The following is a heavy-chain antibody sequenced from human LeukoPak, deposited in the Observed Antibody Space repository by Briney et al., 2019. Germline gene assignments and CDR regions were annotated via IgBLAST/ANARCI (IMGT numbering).Heavy chain of an antibody. V-gene: IGHV3-21*01. CDR3: ARALVLRSAFDY. D-gene: IGHD3-3*01. J-gene: IGHJ4*02. CDR1: RFTFSSYS. CDR2: ISSSSSYI. Sequence: PGGSLRLSCAASRFTFSSYSMDWVRQAPGKGLEWVSSISSSSSYIYYADSVKGRFTISRDNAKNSLYLQMNSLRAEDTAVYYCARALVLRSAFDYWGQGTLVTVSS.